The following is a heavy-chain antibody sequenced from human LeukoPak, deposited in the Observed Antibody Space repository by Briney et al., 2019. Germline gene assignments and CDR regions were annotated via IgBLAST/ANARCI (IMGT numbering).Heavy chain of an antibody. CDR2: INWSGGST. CDR3: AKATKIYISPFDY. CDR1: GFTFYDYA. Sequence: GGSLRLSCAASGFTFYDYAMHWVRQAPGKGLEWVSLINWSGGSTYYTDSVKGRFTIPRDNIKNSLYLQMNSLRPEDTALYYCAKATKIYISPFDYCGQGTLVTVSS. J-gene: IGHJ4*02. V-gene: IGHV3-43D*03.